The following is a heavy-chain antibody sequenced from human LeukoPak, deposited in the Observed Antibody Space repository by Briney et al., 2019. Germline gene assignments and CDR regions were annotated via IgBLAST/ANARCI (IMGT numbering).Heavy chain of an antibody. Sequence: GGSLRLSCAASGFTSSSYSMYWVRQAPGKGLEWVSYVSNSSSTIYYADSVKGRFTISRDNAKNSLYLQMNSLRAEDTAVYYCARGVRRFLEWVSMDVWGKGTTVTVSS. CDR2: VSNSSSTI. CDR3: ARGVRRFLEWVSMDV. V-gene: IGHV3-48*01. CDR1: GFTSSSYS. D-gene: IGHD3-3*01. J-gene: IGHJ6*03.